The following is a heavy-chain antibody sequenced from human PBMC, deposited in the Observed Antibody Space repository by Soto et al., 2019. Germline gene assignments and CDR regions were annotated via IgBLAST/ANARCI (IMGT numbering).Heavy chain of an antibody. CDR3: AKDITSWPTGSDV. CDR2: ISGSGGST. J-gene: IGHJ6*02. Sequence: AGCLKLSCAASGFTFSSYAMSWVRQAPGKGLEWVSAISGSGGSTYYADSVKGRFTISRDNSKNTLYLQMNSLRAEDTAVYYCAKDITSWPTGSDVWGQGTTVTVSS. V-gene: IGHV3-23*01. CDR1: GFTFSSYA. D-gene: IGHD2-2*01.